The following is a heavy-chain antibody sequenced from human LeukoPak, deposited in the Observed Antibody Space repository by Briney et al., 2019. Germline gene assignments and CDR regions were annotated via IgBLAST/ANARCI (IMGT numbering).Heavy chain of an antibody. J-gene: IGHJ4*02. Sequence: GGSLRLSCAASGFTFSSSAMSWVRQAPGKGLEWVSAISNNGGYTYYADSVQGRFTISRDNSKSTLCLQMNSLRAEDTAVYYCARDRGVVTAGFDYWGQGTLVTVSS. D-gene: IGHD2-21*02. V-gene: IGHV3-23*01. CDR1: GFTFSSSA. CDR3: ARDRGVVTAGFDY. CDR2: ISNNGGYT.